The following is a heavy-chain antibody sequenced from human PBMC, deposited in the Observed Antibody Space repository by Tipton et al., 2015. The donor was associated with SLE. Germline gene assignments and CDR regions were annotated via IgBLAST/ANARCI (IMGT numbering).Heavy chain of an antibody. CDR2: IYHSGST. CDR3: ARGDPEGYFDF. Sequence: TLSLTCAVSGYSISSGYYWGWIRQPPGKGLEWIGSIYHSGSTYYNPSLKSRVTISVDKSKNQFSLKLISVTAADTAVYYCARGDPEGYFDFWGQGTLVTVSS. CDR1: GYSISSGYY. D-gene: IGHD3-10*01. J-gene: IGHJ4*02. V-gene: IGHV4-38-2*01.